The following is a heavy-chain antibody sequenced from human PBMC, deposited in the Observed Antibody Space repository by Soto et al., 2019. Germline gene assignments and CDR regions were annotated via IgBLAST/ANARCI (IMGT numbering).Heavy chain of an antibody. V-gene: IGHV1-69*01. J-gene: IGHJ5*02. CDR3: ASTIVVVPAAIPNWFDP. Sequence: QVQLVQSGAEVKKPGSSVKVSCKASGGTFSSYAISWVRQAPGQGLEWMGGIIPIFGTANYAQKFQGRVTITADESTSTAYMELSSLRSEDTSVYYCASTIVVVPAAIPNWFDPWGQGTLVTVSS. CDR1: GGTFSSYA. CDR2: IIPIFGTA. D-gene: IGHD2-2*02.